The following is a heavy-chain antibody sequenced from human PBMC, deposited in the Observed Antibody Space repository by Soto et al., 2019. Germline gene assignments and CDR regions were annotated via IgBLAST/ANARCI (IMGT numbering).Heavy chain of an antibody. CDR3: AKESMPEHYGDTLFDY. D-gene: IGHD4-17*01. V-gene: IGHV3-23*01. J-gene: IGHJ4*02. Sequence: EVQLLASGGGLVQRGGSLRLSCEASGFSFANYALSWVRQAPGKGLEWVATFSAGGRAYYADSVKGRFTIAKDISKNTMHLQASSLRADDTAVYYCAKESMPEHYGDTLFDYWGQGTRVTVSP. CDR2: FSAGGRA. CDR1: GFSFANYA.